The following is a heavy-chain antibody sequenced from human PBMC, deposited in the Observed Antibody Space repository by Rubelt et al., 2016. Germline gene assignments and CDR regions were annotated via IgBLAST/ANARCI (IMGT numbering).Heavy chain of an antibody. D-gene: IGHD6-19*01. Sequence: QVQLVQSGAEVKKPGASVKVSCKASGYTFTSYGISWVRQAPGQGLEWMGWISAYNGNTNYAQKVQGRGTMTTDTSTSTAYMELRSLRSDDTAVYYCAREWSIAVAGNYFDYWGQGTLVTVSS. CDR2: ISAYNGNT. CDR1: GYTFTSYG. CDR3: AREWSIAVAGNYFDY. V-gene: IGHV1-18*01. J-gene: IGHJ4*02.